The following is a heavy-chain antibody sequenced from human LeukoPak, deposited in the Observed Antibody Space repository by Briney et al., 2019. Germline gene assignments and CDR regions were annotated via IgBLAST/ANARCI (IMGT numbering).Heavy chain of an antibody. CDR3: ARDRGVRGPTTFNI. CDR2: ISSDRSSA. Sequence: GGSLRLSCAASGFTFGTSWMHWVRQPLGKGLVWVSRISSDRSSAIYADSVKGRFTISRDNAKNTLYLQMNSLGADDTAVYHCARDRGVRGPTTFNIWGQGTKVTVSS. J-gene: IGHJ3*02. D-gene: IGHD3-10*01. V-gene: IGHV3-74*01. CDR1: GFTFGTSW.